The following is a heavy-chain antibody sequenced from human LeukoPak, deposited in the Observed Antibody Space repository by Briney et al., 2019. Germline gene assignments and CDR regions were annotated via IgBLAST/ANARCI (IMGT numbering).Heavy chain of an antibody. CDR3: AKGYCSSTSCPAYFDC. CDR2: IWYEGSNK. Sequence: VRALRLSCAASGFTFSSYGMHWVRQAPGKGLEWVAVIWYEGSNKYYADSVKGRFPISRENSKNTLYLQMNSLRAEATAVYYCAKGYCSSTSCPAYFDCWGQGTLVTVSS. V-gene: IGHV3-33*06. D-gene: IGHD2-2*01. J-gene: IGHJ4*02. CDR1: GFTFSSYG.